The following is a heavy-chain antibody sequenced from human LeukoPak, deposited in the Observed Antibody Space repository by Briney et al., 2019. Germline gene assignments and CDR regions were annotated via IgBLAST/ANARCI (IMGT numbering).Heavy chain of an antibody. V-gene: IGHV1-2*02. D-gene: IGHD6-19*01. J-gene: IGHJ3*02. CDR1: GYTFTGYY. CDR3: ASTRYSSGWYSYAFDI. CDR2: INPNSGGT. Sequence: ASAKVSCKASGYTFTGYYMHWVRQAPGQGLEWMGWINPNSGGTNYAQKFQGRVTITADKSTSTAYMELSSLRSEDTAVYYCASTRYSSGWYSYAFDIWGQGTMVTVSS.